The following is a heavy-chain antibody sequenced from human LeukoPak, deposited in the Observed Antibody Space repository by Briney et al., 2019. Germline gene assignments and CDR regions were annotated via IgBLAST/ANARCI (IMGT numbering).Heavy chain of an antibody. J-gene: IGHJ4*02. D-gene: IGHD7-27*01. V-gene: IGHV3-74*01. CDR1: GFTFSNYW. CDR2: INIDGSST. Sequence: GGSLRLSCAASGFTFSNYWMRWVRQAPGKVLVWVSRINIDGSSTNNADSVKGRFTISRDNAKNTLYLQMNSLRAEDTAVYYCAREITTNGGRYFDYWGQGTLVTVSS. CDR3: AREITTNGGRYFDY.